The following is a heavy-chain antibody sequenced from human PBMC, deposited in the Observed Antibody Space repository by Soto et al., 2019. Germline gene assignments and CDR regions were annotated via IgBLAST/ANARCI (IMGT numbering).Heavy chain of an antibody. Sequence: SETLSLTCAVYGGSFSGYYWSWIRQPPGKGLEWIGEINHSGSTNYNPSLKSRVTISVDTSKNQFSLKLSSVTAADTAVYYCARSLGGIRDNYWGQGTLVTVPQ. J-gene: IGHJ4*02. CDR3: ARSLGGIRDNY. D-gene: IGHD1-1*01. CDR1: GGSFSGYY. V-gene: IGHV4-34*01. CDR2: INHSGST.